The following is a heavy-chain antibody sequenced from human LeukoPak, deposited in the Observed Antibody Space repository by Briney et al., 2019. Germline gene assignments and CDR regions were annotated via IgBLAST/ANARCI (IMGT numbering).Heavy chain of an antibody. D-gene: IGHD1-20*01. CDR3: ARLVITGTTRAFDI. CDR1: GFTFSDYY. Sequence: GGSLRLSCAASGFTFSDYYMSWIRQAPGKGLEWVPYISSSSSYTNYADSVKGRFTISRDNAKNSLYLQMNSLRAEDTAVYYCARLVITGTTRAFDIWGQGTMVTVSS. CDR2: ISSSSSYT. V-gene: IGHV3-11*06. J-gene: IGHJ3*02.